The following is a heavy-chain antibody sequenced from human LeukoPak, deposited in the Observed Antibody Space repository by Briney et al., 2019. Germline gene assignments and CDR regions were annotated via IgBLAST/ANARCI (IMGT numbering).Heavy chain of an antibody. J-gene: IGHJ4*02. CDR2: IKQDGSEK. Sequence: GGSLRLSCAASGFTFSSYWMSWVPQAPGKGLEWVAHIKQDGSEKYYVDSVKGRFTFSRDNAKDSLYLQMNSLRAEDTAVYYCARDATRGGDFDYWGQGTLVTVSS. V-gene: IGHV3-7*01. CDR1: GFTFSSYW. D-gene: IGHD3-16*01. CDR3: ARDATRGGDFDY.